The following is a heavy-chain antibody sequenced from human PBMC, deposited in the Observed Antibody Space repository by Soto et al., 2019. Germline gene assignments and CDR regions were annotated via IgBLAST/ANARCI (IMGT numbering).Heavy chain of an antibody. CDR3: TKDYESESYSGKYVIDY. J-gene: IGHJ4*02. CDR1: GLSFSSYV. D-gene: IGHD1-26*01. V-gene: IGHV3-23*01. Sequence: EVQLLESGGGLVQPGGSLRLSCAASGLSFSSYVMSWVRQAPGKGLQCVSAISGSGGSTYYADSVKGRFTISRDKSKNTLYLQMNSLSAEDTAVYYCTKDYESESYSGKYVIDYWGQGTLVSVST. CDR2: ISGSGGST.